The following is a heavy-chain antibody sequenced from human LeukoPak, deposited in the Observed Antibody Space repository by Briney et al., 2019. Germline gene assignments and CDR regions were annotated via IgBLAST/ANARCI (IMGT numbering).Heavy chain of an antibody. V-gene: IGHV1-24*01. J-gene: IGHJ4*02. CDR1: GYTLTELS. CDR3: ARGWRELSLFGDYYFDY. CDR2: FDPEDGET. D-gene: IGHD3-16*02. Sequence: GASVTVSCKVSGYTLTELSMHWVRQAPGKGLEWMGGFDPEDGETIYAQKFQGRVTMTEDTSTDTAYMELSSLRSEDTAVYYCARGWRELSLFGDYYFDYWGQGTLVTVSS.